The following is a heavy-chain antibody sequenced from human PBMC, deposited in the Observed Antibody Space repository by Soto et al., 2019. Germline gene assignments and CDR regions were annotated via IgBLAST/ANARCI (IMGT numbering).Heavy chain of an antibody. D-gene: IGHD1-26*01. Sequence: QVQLRESGPGLVKPSQTLSLTCTVSGGSISSSDYYWTWIRQPPGKGLERIGYIYHSGSTYYNPSLKRRVIMSVDTSKNQFSLKLSSVTAADTAVYYCARDRGGSYYLDYWGQGTLVTVSS. CDR3: ARDRGGSYYLDY. CDR1: GGSISSSDYY. V-gene: IGHV4-30-4*01. CDR2: IYHSGST. J-gene: IGHJ4*02.